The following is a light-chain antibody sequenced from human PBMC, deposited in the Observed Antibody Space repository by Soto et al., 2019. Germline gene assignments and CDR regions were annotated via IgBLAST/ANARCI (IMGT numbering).Light chain of an antibody. CDR1: QSISSTY. CDR2: GAS. Sequence: EIVLTQSPGTLSLSPGERATLSCRASQSISSTYLAWYQQKRGQAPRLLIYGASSRATGIPDRFSGSGSGTDFPFTIRRLELEDFALYYCQQYGGSLTFGGGTRV. CDR3: QQYGGSLT. V-gene: IGKV3-20*01. J-gene: IGKJ4*01.